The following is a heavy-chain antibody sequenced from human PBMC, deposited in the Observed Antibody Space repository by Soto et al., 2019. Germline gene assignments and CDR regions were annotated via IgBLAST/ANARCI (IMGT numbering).Heavy chain of an antibody. CDR3: ARDLSGSNRRPWNEGIDY. CDR1: GFTFSSYG. Sequence: GGSLRLSCAASGFTFSSYGMHWVRQAPGKGLEWVAVIWYDGSNKYYADSVKGRFTISRDNSKNTLYLQMNSLRAEDTAVYYCARDLSGSNRRPWNEGIDYWGQGTLVTVSS. J-gene: IGHJ4*02. V-gene: IGHV3-33*01. CDR2: IWYDGSNK. D-gene: IGHD1-1*01.